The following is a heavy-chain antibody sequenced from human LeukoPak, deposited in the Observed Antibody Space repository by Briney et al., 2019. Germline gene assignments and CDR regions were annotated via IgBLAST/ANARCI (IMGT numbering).Heavy chain of an antibody. D-gene: IGHD5-12*01. Sequence: GGSLRLSCAASGFTFSNAWMSWVRQAPGQGLEWVSYISSGSSSVYYADSVKGRFTISRDNAKNSLYLQMNSLRAEDTAVYYCARPVDYNAGDYWGQGTLVTVSS. J-gene: IGHJ4*02. V-gene: IGHV3-48*04. CDR1: GFTFSNAW. CDR3: ARPVDYNAGDY. CDR2: ISSGSSSV.